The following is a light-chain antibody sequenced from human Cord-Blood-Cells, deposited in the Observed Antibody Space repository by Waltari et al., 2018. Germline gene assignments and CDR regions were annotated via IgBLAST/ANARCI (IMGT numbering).Light chain of an antibody. J-gene: IGKJ1*01. V-gene: IGKV1-39*01. Sequence: DIQMTQSPSSLSASVGDRVTITCRASQSISSYVNWYQQKPGKAPKLLIYAASSLQSGVPSRFSGSGAGTDFTLTIISLQPEYVATYYCQQSYSTPPTFGQGTQVEFK. CDR2: AAS. CDR3: QQSYSTPPT. CDR1: QSISSY.